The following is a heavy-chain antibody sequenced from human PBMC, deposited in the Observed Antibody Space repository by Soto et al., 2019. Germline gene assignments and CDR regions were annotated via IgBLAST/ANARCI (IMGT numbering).Heavy chain of an antibody. D-gene: IGHD1-26*01. CDR1: GFSLTAYT. V-gene: IGHV3-21*02. Sequence: EVQLVESGGGLVAPGGSLRLSCVASGFSLTAYTMNWVRQAPGTGLEWVSSINGRSNYKYYSDSVKGRFTISRDNTQNSLFPQMSRLGPEDTATYYCVREDGVVGVSSAFDSWGQGTLVTVSS. CDR2: INGRSNYK. J-gene: IGHJ4*02. CDR3: VREDGVVGVSSAFDS.